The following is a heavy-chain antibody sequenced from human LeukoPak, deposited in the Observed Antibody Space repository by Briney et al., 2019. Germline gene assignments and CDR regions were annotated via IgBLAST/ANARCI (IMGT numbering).Heavy chain of an antibody. CDR3: ARHGHGAKFDY. V-gene: IGHV4-39*01. J-gene: IGHJ4*02. Sequence: SETLSLTCTVSGGSVTSYGYYWGWIRQPPGKGLEWIGSISYGGTTYFNPSLQSRVTISVDTSKNQFSLNLGSVTATDTALYYCARHGHGAKFDYWGQGTLVTVSS. D-gene: IGHD4-17*01. CDR1: GGSVTSYGYY. CDR2: ISYGGTT.